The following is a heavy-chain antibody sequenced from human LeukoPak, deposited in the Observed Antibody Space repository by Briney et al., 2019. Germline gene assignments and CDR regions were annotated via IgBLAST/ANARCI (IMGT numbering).Heavy chain of an antibody. Sequence: GGTLRLSCATSGFPVSDFSMSWVRQAPGKGLKWISTTNSGGTSTYYAESVKGRFTISRDNSKNTLYLQMSSLRVEDTAVYYCAKQSYARSLGEGGPGTLVSVSS. CDR3: AKQSYARSLGE. CDR2: TNSGGTST. CDR1: GFPVSDFS. D-gene: IGHD2-8*01. J-gene: IGHJ4*02. V-gene: IGHV3-23*01.